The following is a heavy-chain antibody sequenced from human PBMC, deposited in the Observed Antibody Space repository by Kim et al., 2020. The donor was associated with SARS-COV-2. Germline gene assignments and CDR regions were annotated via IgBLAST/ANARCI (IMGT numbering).Heavy chain of an antibody. Sequence: SETLSLTCTVSGGSISSYYWSWIRQPPGKGLEWIGYIYYSGSTNYNPSLKSRVTISVDTSKNQFSLKLSSVTAADTAVYYCARGPILEWLIPFDYWGQGTLVTVSS. J-gene: IGHJ4*02. D-gene: IGHD3-3*01. V-gene: IGHV4-59*01. CDR1: GGSISSYY. CDR3: ARGPILEWLIPFDY. CDR2: IYYSGST.